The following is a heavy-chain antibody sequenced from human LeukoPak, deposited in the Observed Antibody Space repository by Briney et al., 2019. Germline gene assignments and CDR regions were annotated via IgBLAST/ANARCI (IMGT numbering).Heavy chain of an antibody. CDR1: GGTFISYA. V-gene: IGHV1-69*01. CDR3: ARVRYYDSSGYYF. Sequence: ASVKVSCKASGGTFISYAISWVRQAPGQGLEWMGGIIPIFGTANYAQKFQGRVTITADESTSTAYMELSSLGSEDTAVYYCARVRYYDSSGYYFWGQGTLVTVSS. J-gene: IGHJ4*02. CDR2: IIPIFGTA. D-gene: IGHD3-22*01.